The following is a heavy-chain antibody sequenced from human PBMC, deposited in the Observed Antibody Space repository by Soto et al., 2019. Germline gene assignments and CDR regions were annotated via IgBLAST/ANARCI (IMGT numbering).Heavy chain of an antibody. V-gene: IGHV1-2*06. Sequence: ASVKVSCKASGYIFTDYYMHWVRQAPGQELGWMGRINPNSGGTNYAQKFQGRVTMTRDTSISTAYTELSSLRSEDTAVYYCARDLYYYDSSGYSYYYYGMDVWGQGTTVTVSS. D-gene: IGHD3-22*01. CDR2: INPNSGGT. CDR3: ARDLYYYDSSGYSYYYYGMDV. J-gene: IGHJ6*02. CDR1: GYIFTDYY.